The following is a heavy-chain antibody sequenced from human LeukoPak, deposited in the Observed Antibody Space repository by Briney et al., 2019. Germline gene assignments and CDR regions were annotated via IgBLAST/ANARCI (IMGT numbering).Heavy chain of an antibody. Sequence: PSETLSLTCTVSGDSISSRSYYWGWIRQPPGKGLEWIGSIHYTGRTYYNPSLKSRVTISVDTSRSQLSLRLSSVTAADTAVYYCARDNGSRGDYWGQGTLVTVSS. D-gene: IGHD5-12*01. CDR2: IHYTGRT. V-gene: IGHV4-39*02. J-gene: IGHJ4*02. CDR1: GDSISSRSYY. CDR3: ARDNGSRGDY.